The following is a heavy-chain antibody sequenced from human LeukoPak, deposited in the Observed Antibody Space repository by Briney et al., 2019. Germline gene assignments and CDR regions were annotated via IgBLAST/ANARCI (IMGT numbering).Heavy chain of an antibody. D-gene: IGHD5-18*01. CDR3: ARGDTAMVTWFDY. CDR2: ISGSGGST. V-gene: IGHV3-23*01. J-gene: IGHJ4*02. CDR1: GFTFSYYA. Sequence: GGSLRLSCVASGFTFSYYAMTWVRQAPGKGLEWVSAISGSGGSTYYADSVKGRFTIPRDNSKNTLYLQMNSLRAEDTAVYYCARGDTAMVTWFDYWGQGTLVTVSS.